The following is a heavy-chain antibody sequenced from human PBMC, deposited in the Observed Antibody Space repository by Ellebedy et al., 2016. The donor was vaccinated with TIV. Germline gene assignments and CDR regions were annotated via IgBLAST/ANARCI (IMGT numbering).Heavy chain of an antibody. CDR2: ISYDGSNK. CDR1: GFTFSSYA. D-gene: IGHD5-18*01. J-gene: IGHJ4*02. V-gene: IGHV3-30-3*02. Sequence: GESLKISCAASGFTFSSYAMHWVRQAPGKGLEWVAVISYDGSNKYYADSVKGRFTISRDNSKNTLYLQMNSLRAEDTAVYYCAKMGQLWLFLYWGQGTLVTVSS. CDR3: AKMGQLWLFLY.